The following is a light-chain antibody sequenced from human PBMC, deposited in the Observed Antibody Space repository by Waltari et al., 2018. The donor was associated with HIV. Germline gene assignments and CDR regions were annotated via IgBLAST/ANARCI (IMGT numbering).Light chain of an antibody. CDR3: QQYYNTPQT. J-gene: IGKJ1*01. CDR2: WGS. CDR1: STVLSTSNDRNY. V-gene: IGKV4-1*01. Sequence: ILLTQSPDFLAVSLGDRATINCKSTSTVLSTSNDRNYLVWYQHKPRQSPKLIMKWGSDRQLGVPDRFRGSGSGTDFSLTITSLEAEDVGVYYCQQYYNTPQTFGQGTKVEIK.